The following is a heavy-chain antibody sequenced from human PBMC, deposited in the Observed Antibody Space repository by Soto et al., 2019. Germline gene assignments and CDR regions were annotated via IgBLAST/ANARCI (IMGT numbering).Heavy chain of an antibody. J-gene: IGHJ6*02. CDR3: ARFQLYYGLDV. D-gene: IGHD2-2*01. Sequence: QVQLQESGPGLVKPSQTRSFPGLFSVASIGIVGYTWGGIRQHPGKGLEWIGYIDYNGSTYYNPSLKSRVTISIDTSKNQFSLKLSSVTAADTAMYYCARFQLYYGLDVWGQGTTVTVSS. V-gene: IGHV4-31*03. CDR1: VASIGIVGYT. CDR2: IDYNGST.